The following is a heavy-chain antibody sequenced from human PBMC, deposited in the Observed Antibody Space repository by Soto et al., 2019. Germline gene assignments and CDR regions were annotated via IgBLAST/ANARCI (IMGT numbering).Heavy chain of an antibody. CDR3: AREPTAAGTVNWFEP. J-gene: IGHJ5*02. CDR2: VYTSGYS. Sequence: VQLQESGPGLVKPSETLSLICTVSGGSISSDYLSWIRQPAGKGLEWIGRVYTSGYSNSNPSLKSRVTMSVDTSKKQFSLTLSSVTAADTAVYYCAREPTAAGTVNWFEPWCQGTLVTVSS. V-gene: IGHV4-4*07. D-gene: IGHD6-13*01. CDR1: GGSISSDY.